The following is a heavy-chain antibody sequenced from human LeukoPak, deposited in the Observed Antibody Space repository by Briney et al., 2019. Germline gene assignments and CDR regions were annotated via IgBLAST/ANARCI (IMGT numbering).Heavy chain of an antibody. CDR1: GFTISSDA. J-gene: IGHJ4*02. CDR3: VKRRSRNTGPFDY. D-gene: IGHD1/OR15-1a*01. Sequence: GGSLRLSCAASGFTISSDALTWVRLGPGRRLEWVSAISGSKTYYAESVKGRFTIPRDDSNNMLYQQMTSLRAEYTAVYYCVKRRSRNTGPFDYWGQGTLVTLSP. V-gene: IGHV3-23*01. CDR2: ISGSKT.